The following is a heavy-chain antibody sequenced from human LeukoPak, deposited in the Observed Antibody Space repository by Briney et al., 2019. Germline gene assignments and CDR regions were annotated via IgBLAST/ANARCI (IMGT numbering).Heavy chain of an antibody. CDR1: GASLNTYY. CDR3: ARGSSANWNIFDF. J-gene: IGHJ4*02. Sequence: KSSETLSLTCTVSGASLNTYYWTWIRQPAGKGLEWIGRLSTDGSTTYNPSLKSRITMSVDTSKNQFSLKLNSVTAADTAVYYYARGSSANWNIFDFWGQGSLVTVSS. D-gene: IGHD1-1*01. CDR2: LSTDGST. V-gene: IGHV4-4*07.